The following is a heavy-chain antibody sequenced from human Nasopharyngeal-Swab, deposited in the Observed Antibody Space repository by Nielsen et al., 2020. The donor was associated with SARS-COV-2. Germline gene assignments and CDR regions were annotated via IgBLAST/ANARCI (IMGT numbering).Heavy chain of an antibody. Sequence: SETLSLTCTVSGGSISSSSYYWGWIRQPPGKGLEWIGSMYYSGSTYYNPSLKSRVTISVDTSKNQFSLKLSSVTAADTAVYYCARHGPDDSSWYEGIQYSWFDPWGQGTLVTVSS. CDR3: ARHGPDDSSWYEGIQYSWFDP. J-gene: IGHJ5*02. CDR1: GGSISSSSYY. D-gene: IGHD6-13*01. V-gene: IGHV4-39*01. CDR2: MYYSGST.